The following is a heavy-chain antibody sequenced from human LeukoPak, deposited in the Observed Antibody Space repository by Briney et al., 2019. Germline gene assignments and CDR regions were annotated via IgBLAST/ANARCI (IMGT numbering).Heavy chain of an antibody. Sequence: GGSLRLSCEASGFTFNTYGMHWVRQAPGKGLEWVAVMKYDGSDIYYADSVKGRLTISRDNSKNTLYLQMNSLRAEDTAVYYCARDQSPKWGSGERYFDYWGQGTLVTVSS. V-gene: IGHV3-33*01. J-gene: IGHJ4*02. D-gene: IGHD7-27*01. CDR3: ARDQSPKWGSGERYFDY. CDR2: MKYDGSDI. CDR1: GFTFNTYG.